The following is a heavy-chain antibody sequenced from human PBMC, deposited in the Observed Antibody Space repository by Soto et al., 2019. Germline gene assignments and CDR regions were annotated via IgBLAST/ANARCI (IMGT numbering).Heavy chain of an antibody. Sequence: QVQLVQSGAEVKKPGSSVKVSCKASGGTFSSYAISWVRQAPGQGLEWMGGIIPIFGTANYAQKFQGRVTITADESTSTAYKELSSLRSEDTAVYYCARDGYNWNYLTWFDPWGQGTLVTVSS. V-gene: IGHV1-69*01. J-gene: IGHJ5*02. D-gene: IGHD1-7*01. CDR1: GGTFSSYA. CDR3: ARDGYNWNYLTWFDP. CDR2: IIPIFGTA.